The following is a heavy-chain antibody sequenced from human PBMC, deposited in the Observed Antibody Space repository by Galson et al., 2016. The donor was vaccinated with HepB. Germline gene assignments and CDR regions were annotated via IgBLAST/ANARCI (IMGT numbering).Heavy chain of an antibody. Sequence: LRLSCAASGFTFSSYGMHWVRQAPGKGLEWVAVIWYDGSNKYYADSVKGRFTISRDNSKNTLYLQMNSLRAEDTAVYYCARENSDWYYFDYWGQGTLVTVSS. CDR2: IWYDGSNK. D-gene: IGHD2-21*01. CDR3: ARENSDWYYFDY. J-gene: IGHJ4*02. V-gene: IGHV3-33*01. CDR1: GFTFSSYG.